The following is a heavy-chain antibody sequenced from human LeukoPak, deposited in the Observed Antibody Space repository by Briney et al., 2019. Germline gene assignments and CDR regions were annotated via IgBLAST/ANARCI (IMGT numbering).Heavy chain of an antibody. J-gene: IGHJ5*02. CDR3: ARDRGIAEADSFDP. CDR1: GYTFTDYF. D-gene: IGHD6-13*01. V-gene: IGHV1-2*02. Sequence: ASVKVSCKASGYTFTDYFMHWVRQAPGQGLEWMGWINTNSGGTNYAQKFQGRVTMTSDTSTSTAYMELRSLRSDDTAVYYCARDRGIAEADSFDPWGQGTLVTVSS. CDR2: INTNSGGT.